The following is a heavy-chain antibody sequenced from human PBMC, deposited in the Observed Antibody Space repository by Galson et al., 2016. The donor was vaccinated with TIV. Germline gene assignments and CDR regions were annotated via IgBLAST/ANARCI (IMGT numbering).Heavy chain of an antibody. CDR3: ARSYDSSGNRGRLDI. V-gene: IGHV3-53*03. CDR2: ITGGGTT. J-gene: IGHJ4*02. CDR1: GFSVSEHKY. Sequence: SLRLSCAASGFSVSEHKYMYWARQPPGKGLEWVSVITGGGTTYYAESVKGRFTISRDNSKNTLYLQMNSLRAEDTAVYFCARSYDSSGNRGRLDIWGQGALVTVSS. D-gene: IGHD3-22*01.